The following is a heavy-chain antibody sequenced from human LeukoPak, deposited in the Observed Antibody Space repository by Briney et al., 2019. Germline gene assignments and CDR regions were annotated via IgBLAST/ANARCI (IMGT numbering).Heavy chain of an antibody. CDR3: ARVGSMVRVDAFDI. D-gene: IGHD3-10*01. CDR2: IIPIFGTA. V-gene: IGHV1-69*13. CDR1: GGIFSSYA. Sequence: SVKVSCKASGGIFSSYAISWVRQAPGQGLEWMGGIIPIFGTANYAQKFQGRVTITADESTSTAYMELSSLRSEDTAVYYRARVGSMVRVDAFDIWGQGTMVTVSS. J-gene: IGHJ3*02.